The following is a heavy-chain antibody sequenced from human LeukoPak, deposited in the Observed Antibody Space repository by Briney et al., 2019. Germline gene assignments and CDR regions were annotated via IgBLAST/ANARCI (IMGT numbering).Heavy chain of an antibody. CDR2: INGGGVNT. J-gene: IGHJ4*02. D-gene: IGHD4-11*01. Sequence: GGSLRLSCAASGFTFSSYAMSWVRQAPGKGLEWASTINGGGVNTHYADSVGGRFTISRDNSKNTLFLQMNSLRDEDTAVYYCAKDLYSNYGPADYWGQGNLVTVSS. V-gene: IGHV3-23*01. CDR1: GFTFSSYA. CDR3: AKDLYSNYGPADY.